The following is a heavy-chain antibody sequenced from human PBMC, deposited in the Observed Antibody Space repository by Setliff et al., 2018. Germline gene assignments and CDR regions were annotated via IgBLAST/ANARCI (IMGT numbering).Heavy chain of an antibody. Sequence: GASVKVSCKASGGTFSSYAISWVRQAPGQGLEWMGGIIPILGIANYAQKFQGRVTMTRDTSTSTVYMELSSLRSEDTAVYYCARLNSGWYAKIDYWGQGTLVTVSS. V-gene: IGHV1-69*10. CDR2: IIPILGIA. D-gene: IGHD6-19*01. J-gene: IGHJ4*02. CDR1: GGTFSSYA. CDR3: ARLNSGWYAKIDY.